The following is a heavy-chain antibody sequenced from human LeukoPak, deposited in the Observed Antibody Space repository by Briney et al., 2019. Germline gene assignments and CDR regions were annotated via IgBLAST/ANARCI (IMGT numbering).Heavy chain of an antibody. CDR3: ARDHSADTAMVPDY. V-gene: IGHV3-30*04. CDR1: GFTFSSYA. D-gene: IGHD5-18*01. J-gene: IGHJ4*02. CDR2: ISYDGSNK. Sequence: GGSLRLSCAASGFTFSSYAMHWVRQAPGKGLEWVAVISYDGSNKYYADSVKGRFTISRDNSKNTLYLQMNSLRAEDTAVYYCARDHSADTAMVPDYWGQGTLVTVSS.